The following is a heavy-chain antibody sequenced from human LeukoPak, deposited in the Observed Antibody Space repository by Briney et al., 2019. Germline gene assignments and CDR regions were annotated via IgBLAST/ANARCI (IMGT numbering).Heavy chain of an antibody. J-gene: IGHJ6*02. V-gene: IGHV3-21*01. CDR3: ARDGAATGNYYYYYGMDV. Sequence: GALRLSCAASGFTFSSYSMNWVRQAPGKGLEWVSSISSSSSYIYYADSVKGRFTISRDNAKNSLYLQMNSLRAEDTAVYYCARDGAATGNYYYYYGMDVWGQGTTVTVSS. CDR1: GFTFSSYS. CDR2: ISSSSSYI. D-gene: IGHD1-26*01.